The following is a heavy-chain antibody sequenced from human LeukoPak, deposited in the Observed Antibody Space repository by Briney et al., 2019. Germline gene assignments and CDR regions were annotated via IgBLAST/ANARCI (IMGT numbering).Heavy chain of an antibody. CDR2: IYAGGST. CDR1: GFTVNSNY. D-gene: IGHD3-10*01. V-gene: IGHV3-66*01. J-gene: IGHJ4*02. Sequence: GGSLRPSCAVSGFTVNSNYMSWVRQAPGKGLEWVSVIYAGGSTYYADSVKGRFTISRDNSKNTLYLQMNSLRVEDTAVYYCARESTMVRGVVATTPPYWGQGTLVTVSS. CDR3: ARESTMVRGVVATTPPY.